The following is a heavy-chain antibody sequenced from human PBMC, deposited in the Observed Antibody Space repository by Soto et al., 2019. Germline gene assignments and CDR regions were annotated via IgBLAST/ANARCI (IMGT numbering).Heavy chain of an antibody. CDR2: ISSNGGST. Sequence: GESLKISCSASGFTFSSYAMHWVRQAPGKGLEYVSAISSNGGSTYYADSVKGRFTISRDNSKNTLYLQMSSLRAEDTAVYYCVKGRDIVATIAYYGMDVWGQGTTVTVSS. V-gene: IGHV3-64D*06. CDR1: GFTFSSYA. J-gene: IGHJ6*02. CDR3: VKGRDIVATIAYYGMDV. D-gene: IGHD5-12*01.